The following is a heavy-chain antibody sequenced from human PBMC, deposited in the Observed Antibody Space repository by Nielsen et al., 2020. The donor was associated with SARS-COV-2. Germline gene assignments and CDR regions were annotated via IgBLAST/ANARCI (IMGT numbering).Heavy chain of an antibody. CDR3: ARDQLWSSGYMDV. CDR1: GGSISSYY. CDR2: IYYRGST. D-gene: IGHD5-18*01. V-gene: IGHV4-59*12. J-gene: IGHJ6*03. Sequence: SETLSLTCAVSGGSISSYYWSWIRQPPGKGLEWIGYIYYRGSTNYNPSLKSRVTISVDTSKKQFSLKLSSVTAADTAVYYCARDQLWSSGYMDVWGKGTTVTVSS.